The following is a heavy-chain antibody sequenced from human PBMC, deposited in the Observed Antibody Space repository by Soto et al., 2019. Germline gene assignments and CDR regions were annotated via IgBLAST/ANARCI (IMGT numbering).Heavy chain of an antibody. Sequence: QLQLQESGPGLVKPSETLSLTCTVSGGSISSSNYYWGWIRQPPGKGLEWIGSIGYSGSTYYNPSLKSRVTISVDTSNNQFSLRLSSVTAADTAVYYCARRNGYNFYYNYYGMDVWGQGTTVTVSS. CDR1: GGSISSSNYY. V-gene: IGHV4-39*01. J-gene: IGHJ6*02. D-gene: IGHD3-22*01. CDR3: ARRNGYNFYYNYYGMDV. CDR2: IGYSGST.